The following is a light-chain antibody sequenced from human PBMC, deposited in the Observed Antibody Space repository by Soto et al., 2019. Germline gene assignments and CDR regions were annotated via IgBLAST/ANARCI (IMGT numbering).Light chain of an antibody. J-gene: IGLJ1*01. CDR1: SSDVGGYNY. Sequence: QSALTQPPSASGSPGQSVTISCTGTSSDVGGYNYVSWYQQHPGKAPKLMIYEVSKRPSGVPDRFSDSKSGNTASLTVSGLQADDEADYYCSSYAGSTREAFGTGTRSPS. V-gene: IGLV2-8*01. CDR3: SSYAGSTREA. CDR2: EVS.